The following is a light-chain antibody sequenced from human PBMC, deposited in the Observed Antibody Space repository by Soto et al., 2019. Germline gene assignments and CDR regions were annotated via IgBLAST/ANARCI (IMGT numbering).Light chain of an antibody. Sequence: QSVLTQPPSVSGAPGQRVTISCTGSSSNTGAGYDVHWYQQRPGTVPKLLIYANSNRPSGVPDRFSGSKSGTSASLAITGLQAEDEADYYCQSHDSSLTVWVFGGGTKLTVL. CDR1: SSNTGAGYD. CDR3: QSHDSSLTVWV. J-gene: IGLJ3*02. V-gene: IGLV1-40*01. CDR2: ANS.